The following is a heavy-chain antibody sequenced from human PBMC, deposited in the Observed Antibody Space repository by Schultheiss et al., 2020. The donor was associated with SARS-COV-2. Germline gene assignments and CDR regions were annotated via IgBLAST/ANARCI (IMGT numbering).Heavy chain of an antibody. CDR1: GGSISSSSYY. CDR2: ISHIGST. D-gene: IGHD3-9*01. V-gene: IGHV4-39*07. CDR3: ARAPSYDILTGGYFYFYGMDV. J-gene: IGHJ6*02. Sequence: SETLSLTCTVSGGSISSSSYYWGWIRQPPGKGLEWIGEISHIGSTFYNPSLKSRVTISLDTSKNQVSLNLSSVTAADTAVYYCARAPSYDILTGGYFYFYGMDVWGQGTTVTVSS.